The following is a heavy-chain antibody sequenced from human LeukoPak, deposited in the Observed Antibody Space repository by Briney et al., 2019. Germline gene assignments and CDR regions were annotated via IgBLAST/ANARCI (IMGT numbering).Heavy chain of an antibody. D-gene: IGHD6-25*01. CDR2: IYHSWNT. CDR1: GDSISSSNYF. V-gene: IGHV4-39*01. Sequence: SETLSLTCTVSGDSISSSNYFWGWIRQPPGKGLEWVGNIYHSWNTFYNPSLKSRVTISADTSRNQFSLKLTFVTVADTAVYYCARQLYSSATVWGQGTTVIVSS. CDR3: ARQLYSSATV. J-gene: IGHJ6*02.